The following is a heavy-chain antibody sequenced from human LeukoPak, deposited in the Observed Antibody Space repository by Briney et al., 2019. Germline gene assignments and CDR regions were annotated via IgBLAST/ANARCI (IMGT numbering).Heavy chain of an antibody. Sequence: ASVKVSCKASGYTFTSYDINWVRQATGQGLEWMGWMNPNSGNTGYAQKFQGRVTMTRSTSISTAYMELSSLRSEDTAVYYCARPLRGSQVVLSGYWGQGTLVTVSS. D-gene: IGHD2/OR15-2a*01. CDR3: ARPLRGSQVVLSGY. CDR1: GYTFTSYD. J-gene: IGHJ4*02. V-gene: IGHV1-8*01. CDR2: MNPNSGNT.